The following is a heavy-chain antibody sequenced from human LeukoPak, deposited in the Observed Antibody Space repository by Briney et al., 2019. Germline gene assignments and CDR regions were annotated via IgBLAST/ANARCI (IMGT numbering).Heavy chain of an antibody. J-gene: IGHJ4*02. V-gene: IGHV1-8*03. CDR1: GYSFTNYD. D-gene: IGHD6-19*01. CDR2: MNPDNGNT. CDR3: VAYASGSFDY. Sequence: ASVQVSCKASGYSFTNYDINWVRQASGQGLEWMGWMNPDNGNTAYAQKFQGRVTITTNSSESTAYMELSSLRSEDTAVYYCVAYASGSFDYWGQGTLVSVSS.